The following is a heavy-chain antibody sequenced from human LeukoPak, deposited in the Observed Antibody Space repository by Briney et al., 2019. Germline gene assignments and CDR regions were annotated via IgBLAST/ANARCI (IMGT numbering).Heavy chain of an antibody. Sequence: GGSLRLSCAASGFTFSSYWMSWVRQAPGKGLEWVAVIWYDGSNKYYADSVKGRFTISRDNSKNTLYLQMNSLRAEDTAVYYCASGQQLVPFDYWGQGTLVTVSS. V-gene: IGHV3-33*08. D-gene: IGHD6-13*01. CDR2: IWYDGSNK. CDR1: GFTFSSYW. J-gene: IGHJ4*02. CDR3: ASGQQLVPFDY.